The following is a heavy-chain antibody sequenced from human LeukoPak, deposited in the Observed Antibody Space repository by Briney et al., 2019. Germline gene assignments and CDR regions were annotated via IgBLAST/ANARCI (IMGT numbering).Heavy chain of an antibody. CDR1: GYTLTKLS. J-gene: IGHJ6*02. CDR3: ARDQGDRDYYYYGMDV. CDR2: INPNSGGT. Sequence: ASVKVSCKVSGYTLTKLSMHWVRLTTGQGLEWMGRINPNSGGTNYAQKFQGRVTMTRDTSISTAYMELSRLRSDDTAVYYCARDQGDRDYYYYGMDVWGQGTTVTVSS. D-gene: IGHD3-10*01. V-gene: IGHV1-2*06.